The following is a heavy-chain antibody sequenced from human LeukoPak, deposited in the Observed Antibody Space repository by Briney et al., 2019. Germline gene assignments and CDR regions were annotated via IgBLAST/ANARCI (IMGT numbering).Heavy chain of an antibody. CDR2: INPNSGGT. Sequence: ASVKVSCKASGYTFTGYYMHWVRQAPGQGLEWMGRINPNSGGTNCAQKFQGRVTMTRGTSISTAYMELSRLRSDDTAVYYCARGAYCSGGSCLQPKRYDYWGQGTLVTVSS. CDR3: ARGAYCSGGSCLQPKRYDY. CDR1: GYTFTGYY. D-gene: IGHD2-15*01. V-gene: IGHV1-2*06. J-gene: IGHJ4*02.